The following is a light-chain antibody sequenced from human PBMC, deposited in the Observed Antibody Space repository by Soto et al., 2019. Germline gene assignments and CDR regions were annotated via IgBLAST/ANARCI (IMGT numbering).Light chain of an antibody. CDR3: KHYTSYWT. J-gene: IGKJ1*01. Sequence: DIQMTQSPSTLSASVGDRVTITCRASQSISSWLAWYQQKPGKAPKLLIYKASSLESGVPSRFSGSGSGTEFPLITTSPQPHDFAASACKHYTSYWTFGQWAKAEIK. CDR2: KAS. CDR1: QSISSW. V-gene: IGKV1-5*03.